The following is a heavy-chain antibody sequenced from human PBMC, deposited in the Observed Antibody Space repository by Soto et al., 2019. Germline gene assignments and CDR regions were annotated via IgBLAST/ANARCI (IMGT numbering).Heavy chain of an antibody. CDR3: ARTGLLWFGENIVPAGYYYGMDV. V-gene: IGHV1-69*13. D-gene: IGHD3-10*01. CDR1: GGTFSSYA. CDR2: IIPIFGTA. J-gene: IGHJ6*02. Sequence: SVKVSCKASGGTFSSYAISWVRQAPGQGLEWMGGIIPIFGTANYAQKFQGRVTITADESTSTAYMELSSLRSEDTAVYYCARTGLLWFGENIVPAGYYYGMDVWGQGTTVTVSS.